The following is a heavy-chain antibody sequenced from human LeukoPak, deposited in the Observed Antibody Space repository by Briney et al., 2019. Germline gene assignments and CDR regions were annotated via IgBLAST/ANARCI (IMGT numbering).Heavy chain of an antibody. V-gene: IGHV3-23*01. CDR2: ISGSGGST. CDR3: AKAFGDGYNYDFDY. J-gene: IGHJ4*02. Sequence: RSLRLSCAASGFPFSSYAMSWVRQAPGKGLEWASAISGSGGSTYYADSVKGRFTISRDNSKNTLYLQMNSLRAEDTAVYYCAKAFGDGYNYDFDYWGQGTLVTVSS. CDR1: GFPFSSYA. D-gene: IGHD5-24*01.